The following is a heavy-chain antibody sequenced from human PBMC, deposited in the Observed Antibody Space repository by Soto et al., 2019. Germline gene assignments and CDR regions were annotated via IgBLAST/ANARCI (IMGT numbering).Heavy chain of an antibody. D-gene: IGHD5-18*01. CDR2: IYYSGST. V-gene: IGHV4-30-4*01. CDR3: ARGGVTAMVTGPGH. J-gene: IGHJ1*01. CDR1: GGSISSGDYY. Sequence: PSETLSLTCTVSGGSISSGDYYWSWIRQPPGKGLEWIGYIYYSGSTYYNPSLKSRVTISVDTSKNQFSLKLSSVTAADTAVYYCARGGVTAMVTGPGHWGQGTLVAVSS.